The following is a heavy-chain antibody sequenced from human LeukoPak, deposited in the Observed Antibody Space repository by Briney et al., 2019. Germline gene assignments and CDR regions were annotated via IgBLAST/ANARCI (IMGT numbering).Heavy chain of an antibody. CDR1: GGTFSSYA. CDR2: IIPIFGTA. D-gene: IGHD1-7*01. J-gene: IGHJ6*02. Sequence: VASVKVSCTASGGTFSSYAISWVRQAPGQGLEWMGGIIPIFGTANYAQKFQGRVTITADESTSTAYMELSSLRSEDTAVYYCARDELELLGYYYYGMDVWGQGTTVTVSS. CDR3: ARDELELLGYYYYGMDV. V-gene: IGHV1-69*13.